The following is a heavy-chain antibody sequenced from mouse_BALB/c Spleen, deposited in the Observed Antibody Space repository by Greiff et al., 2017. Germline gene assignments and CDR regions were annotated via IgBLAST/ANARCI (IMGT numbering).Heavy chain of an antibody. D-gene: IGHD2-14*01. CDR3: ARAGTIGTRGAMDY. J-gene: IGHJ4*01. Sequence: VQLQQSGAELVKPGASVKLSCTASGFNIKDTYMHWVKQRPEQGLEWIGRIDPANGNTKYDPKFQGKATITADTSSNTAYLQLSSLTSEDTAVYYCARAGTIGTRGAMDYWGQGTSVTVSS. CDR1: GFNIKDTY. CDR2: IDPANGNT. V-gene: IGHV14-3*02.